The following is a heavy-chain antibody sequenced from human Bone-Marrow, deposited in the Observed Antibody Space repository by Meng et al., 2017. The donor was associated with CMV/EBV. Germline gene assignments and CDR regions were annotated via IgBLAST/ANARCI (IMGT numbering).Heavy chain of an antibody. V-gene: IGHV3-23*01. CDR2: ISGSGGST. J-gene: IGHJ6*02. Sequence: GESLKISCAASGFTFSSYGMSWVRQAPGKGLEWVSAISGSGGSTYYADAVKGRFTISRDNSKNTLYLQMNSLRAEDTAVYYCARGGLDCSSTSCLPENWDLDYYYGMDVWGQGTTVTVSS. CDR1: GFTFSSYG. D-gene: IGHD2-2*01. CDR3: ARGGLDCSSTSCLPENWDLDYYYGMDV.